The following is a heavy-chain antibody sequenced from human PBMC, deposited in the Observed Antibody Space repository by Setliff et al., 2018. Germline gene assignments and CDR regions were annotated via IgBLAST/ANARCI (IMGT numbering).Heavy chain of an antibody. D-gene: IGHD2-2*01. CDR3: AKGVGVPAAYSWLRTDTRPPNDAFDI. CDR1: GFSLGAYE. CDR2: ISSSGTAM. V-gene: IGHV3-48*03. J-gene: IGHJ3*02. Sequence: GGSLRLSCAASGFSLGAYEFNRVRQAPGKGLEWVSYISSSGTAMYYVDSVKGRFTISRDNAKNSLYLQMNSLRAEDTAVYYCAKGVGVPAAYSWLRTDTRPPNDAFDIWGQGTMVTVS.